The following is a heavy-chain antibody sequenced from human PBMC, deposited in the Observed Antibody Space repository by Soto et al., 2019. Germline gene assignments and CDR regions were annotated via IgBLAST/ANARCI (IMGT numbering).Heavy chain of an antibody. D-gene: IGHD3-10*01. V-gene: IGHV3-30-3*01. J-gene: IGHJ4*02. CDR3: ARDPYYYGSGSYNFDY. CDR2: ISYDGSNK. CDR1: GFTFSSYA. Sequence: GGSLRLSCAASGFTFSSYAMHWVRQAPGKGLEWVAVISYDGSNKYYADSVKGRFTISRDNSKNTLYLQMNSLRAEDTAVYYCARDPYYYGSGSYNFDYWGQGTLVTVSS.